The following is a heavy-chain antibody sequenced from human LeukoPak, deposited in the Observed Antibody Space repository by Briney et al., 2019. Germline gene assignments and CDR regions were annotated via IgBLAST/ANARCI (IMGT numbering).Heavy chain of an antibody. V-gene: IGHV3-23*01. CDR3: AKDCFSGAVGGGSCLHLYYYYGMDV. D-gene: IGHD2-15*01. Sequence: GGSLRLSCATSGFSFTDYPMNWVRQAPGKGLEWISNIRTTAEGAKYAYYADSVKGRFTISRDNSKNTLYLQMNSLRAEDTAVYYCAKDCFSGAVGGGSCLHLYYYYGMDVWGQGTTVTVSS. CDR1: GFSFTDYP. CDR2: IRTTAEGA. J-gene: IGHJ6*02.